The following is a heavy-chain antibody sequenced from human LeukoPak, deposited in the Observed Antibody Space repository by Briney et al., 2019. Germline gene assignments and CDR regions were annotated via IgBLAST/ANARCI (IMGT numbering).Heavy chain of an antibody. J-gene: IGHJ4*02. Sequence: ASVKVSCKASGYTFTGYYMHWVRQAPGKGLEWMGGFDPEDGETIYAQKFQGRVTMTEDTSTDTAYMELSSLRSEDTAVYYCATSQPKRASGYFLPYYDYWGQGTLVTVSS. V-gene: IGHV1-24*01. D-gene: IGHD3-22*01. CDR3: ATSQPKRASGYFLPYYDY. CDR2: FDPEDGET. CDR1: GYTFTGYY.